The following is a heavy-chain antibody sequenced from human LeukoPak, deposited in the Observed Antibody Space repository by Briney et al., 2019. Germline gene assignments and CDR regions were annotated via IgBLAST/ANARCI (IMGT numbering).Heavy chain of an antibody. Sequence: GASVKVSCKPSGYIFTNYGISWVRQAPGQGLEWMGWISGYNGYTNHAQKLQGRVIMTTDTSTSTLYMEMRGLRADGSPVYYWPRSRTPRLYSGSGSYPGAFDYWGKGTPVTVSS. D-gene: IGHD3-10*01. CDR2: ISGYNGYT. J-gene: IGHJ4*02. CDR1: GYIFTNYG. V-gene: IGHV1-18*01. CDR3: PRSRTPRLYSGSGSYPGAFDY.